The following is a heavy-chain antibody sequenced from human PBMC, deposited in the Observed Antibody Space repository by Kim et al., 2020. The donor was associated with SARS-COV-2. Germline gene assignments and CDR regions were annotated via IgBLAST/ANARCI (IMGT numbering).Heavy chain of an antibody. J-gene: IGHJ4*02. D-gene: IGHD5-12*01. V-gene: IGHV3-30*18. CDR1: GFTFSSYG. Sequence: GGSLRLSCAASGFTFSSYGMHWVRQAPGKGLEWVAVISYDGSNKYYADSVKGRFTISRDNSKNTLYLQMNSLRAEDTAVYYCAKDRGMATIEGNLGYWGQGTLVTVSS. CDR3: AKDRGMATIEGNLGY. CDR2: ISYDGSNK.